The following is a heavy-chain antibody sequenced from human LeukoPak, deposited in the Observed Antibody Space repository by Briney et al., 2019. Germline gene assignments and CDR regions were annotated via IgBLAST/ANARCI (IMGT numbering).Heavy chain of an antibody. V-gene: IGHV4-31*03. CDR2: IYYSGST. D-gene: IGHD2-2*01. J-gene: IGHJ5*02. CDR1: GGSISSGGYY. Sequence: SQTLSLTCTVSGGSISSGGYYWSWIRQHPGKSLEWIGYIYYSGSTYYNPSLKSRVTISVDTSKNQFSLKLSSVTAADTAVYYCARDRSRQLTQFDPWGQGTLVTVSS. CDR3: ARDRSRQLTQFDP.